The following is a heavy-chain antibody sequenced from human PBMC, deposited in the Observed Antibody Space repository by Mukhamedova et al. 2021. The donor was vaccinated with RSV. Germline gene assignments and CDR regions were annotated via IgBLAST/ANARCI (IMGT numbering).Heavy chain of an antibody. CDR3: ARDQAGATIPFDY. CDR2: RDGGT. Sequence: RDGGTTYAQNFQGRVTMTGDTSTSTLYLELSSLRSDDTAVYYCARDQAGATIPFDYWGQGTLVTVSS. J-gene: IGHJ4*02. V-gene: IGHV1-46*01. D-gene: IGHD1-26*01.